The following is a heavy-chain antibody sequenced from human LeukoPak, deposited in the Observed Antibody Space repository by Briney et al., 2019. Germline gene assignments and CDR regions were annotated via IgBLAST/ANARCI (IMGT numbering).Heavy chain of an antibody. J-gene: IGHJ4*02. CDR1: GFTFSSSG. V-gene: IGHV3-30*02. CDR3: AKGTRGSYSDY. CDR2: IRYDGSSK. Sequence: GGSLRLSCAASGFTFSSSGMLWVRQAPGKGLEWVAFIRYDGSSKYYADSVKGRFTICRDNSKNTLYLQMNSLRAEDTAVYYCAKGTRGSYSDYWGQGTLVTVSS. D-gene: IGHD1-26*01.